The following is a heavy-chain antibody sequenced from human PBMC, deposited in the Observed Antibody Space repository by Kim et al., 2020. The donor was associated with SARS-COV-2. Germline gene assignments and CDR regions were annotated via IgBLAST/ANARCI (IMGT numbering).Heavy chain of an antibody. CDR2: INPSGGST. J-gene: IGHJ4*02. V-gene: IGHV1-46*01. Sequence: ASVKVSCKASGYTFTSYYMHWVRQAPGQGLEWMGIINPSGGSTSYAQKFQGRVTMTRDTSTSTVYMELSSLRSEDTAVYYCAREHTSGYYYDSSGYSFDYWGQGTLVTVSS. D-gene: IGHD3-22*01. CDR1: GYTFTSYY. CDR3: AREHTSGYYYDSSGYSFDY.